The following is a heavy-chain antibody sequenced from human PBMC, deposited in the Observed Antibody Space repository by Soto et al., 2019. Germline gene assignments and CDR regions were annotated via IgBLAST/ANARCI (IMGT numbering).Heavy chain of an antibody. Sequence: SETLSLTCTVSGGSISSYYWSWIRPPPGKGLEWIGYIYYSGSTNYNPSLKSRVTISVDTSKNQFSLKLSSVTAADTAVYYCARVPYDILTGHFDYWGQGTLVTVSS. CDR2: IYYSGST. J-gene: IGHJ4*02. D-gene: IGHD3-9*01. CDR1: GGSISSYY. V-gene: IGHV4-59*08. CDR3: ARVPYDILTGHFDY.